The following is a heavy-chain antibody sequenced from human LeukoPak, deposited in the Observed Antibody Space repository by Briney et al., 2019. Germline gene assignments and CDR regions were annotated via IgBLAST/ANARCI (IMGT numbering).Heavy chain of an antibody. CDR3: AREDAAISPDYYYYYYMDV. Sequence: GGSLRLSCAASGFTFSSYWMHWVRQAPGKGLVWVSRINSDGSSTSYADSVKGRFTISRDNAKNTLYLQMNSLRAEDTAVYYCAREDAAISPDYYYYYYMDVWGKGTTVTVSS. V-gene: IGHV3-74*01. D-gene: IGHD2/OR15-2a*01. CDR1: GFTFSSYW. J-gene: IGHJ6*03. CDR2: INSDGSST.